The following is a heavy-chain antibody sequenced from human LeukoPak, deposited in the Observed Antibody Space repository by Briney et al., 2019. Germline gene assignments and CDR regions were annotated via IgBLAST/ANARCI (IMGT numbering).Heavy chain of an antibody. CDR2: INPNSGGT. D-gene: IGHD6-19*01. J-gene: IGHJ4*02. CDR1: GYTFTGYY. V-gene: IGHV1-2*04. CDR3: ARGGLLYSSGWYYFDY. Sequence: GASVKVSCTASGYTFTGYYMHWVRQARGPGREGMGWINPNSGGTNYAQKFQGWVTMTRDTSISTAYMELSRLRSDDTAVYYCARGGLLYSSGWYYFDYWGQGTLVTVSS.